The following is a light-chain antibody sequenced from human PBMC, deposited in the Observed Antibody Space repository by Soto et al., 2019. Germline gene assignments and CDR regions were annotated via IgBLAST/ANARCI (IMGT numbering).Light chain of an antibody. V-gene: IGKV1-9*01. CDR2: AAS. CDR3: QQLNSYHA. J-gene: IGKJ2*01. Sequence: DIQLTQSPSFLSASVGDRVTITCRASQGISSYLAWYQQKPGKAPKLLIYAASTLQSGVPSRFSGSGSGTEFTLTISRLQPEDFATYYCQQLNSYHAFGQGTKLEIK. CDR1: QGISSY.